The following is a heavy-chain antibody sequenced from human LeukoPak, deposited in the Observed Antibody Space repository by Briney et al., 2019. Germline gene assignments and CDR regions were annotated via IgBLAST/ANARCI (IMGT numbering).Heavy chain of an antibody. D-gene: IGHD6-19*01. J-gene: IGHJ4*02. Sequence: NGDGSSTTYADSVXXXFXXXRDNAKNSLYLQMNSLRAEDTAVYYCARDPQWLVSNTGYFDYWGQGTLVTVSS. CDR2: NGDGSST. CDR3: ARDPQWLVSNTGYFDY. V-gene: IGHV3-74*01.